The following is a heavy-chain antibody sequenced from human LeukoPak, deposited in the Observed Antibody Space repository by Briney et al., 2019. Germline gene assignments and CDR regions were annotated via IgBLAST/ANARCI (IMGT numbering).Heavy chain of an antibody. CDR3: ARGPNSNWSGLDF. V-gene: IGHV3-74*01. J-gene: IGHJ4*02. CDR1: GFSFSGHW. CDR2: ISPTGSTT. D-gene: IGHD6-6*01. Sequence: GGSLRLSCTASGFSFSGHWMHWARQLPGKGLVWVSRISPTGSTTSYADSVKGRFTVSRDNAKNTLYLQVNNLRAEDTAVYYCARGPNSNWSGLDFWGQGTLLTVSP.